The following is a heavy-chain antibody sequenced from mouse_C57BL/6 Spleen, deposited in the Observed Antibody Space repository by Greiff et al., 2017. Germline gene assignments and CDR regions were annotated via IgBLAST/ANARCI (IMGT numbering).Heavy chain of an antibody. CDR1: GFTFSSYT. CDR2: ISGGGGNT. V-gene: IGHV5-9*01. D-gene: IGHD1-1*01. CDR3: ARGRFGYYGSSYDY. J-gene: IGHJ2*01. Sequence: DVMLVESGGGLVKPGGSLKLSCAASGFTFSSYTMSWVRQTPEKRLEWVATISGGGGNTYYPDSVKGRFTISRDNAKNTLYLQMSSLRSEDTALYYCARGRFGYYGSSYDYWGQGTTLTVSS.